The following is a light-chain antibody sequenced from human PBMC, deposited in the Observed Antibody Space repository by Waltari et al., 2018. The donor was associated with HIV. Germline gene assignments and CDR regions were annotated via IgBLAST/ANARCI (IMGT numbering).Light chain of an antibody. J-gene: IGKJ5*01. Sequence: EIVLPQSPVTLSLSPGERATLSCRASQSVSSSYLAWYQQKPGQAPRLLIYGASSRATGIPDRFSGSGSGTDFTLTISRLEPEDFAVYYCQQYGSSPPLTFGQGTRLEIK. V-gene: IGKV3-20*01. CDR2: GAS. CDR1: QSVSSSY. CDR3: QQYGSSPPLT.